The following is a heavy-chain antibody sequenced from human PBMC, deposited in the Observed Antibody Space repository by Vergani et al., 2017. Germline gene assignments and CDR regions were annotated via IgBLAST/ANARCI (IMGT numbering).Heavy chain of an antibody. V-gene: IGHV5-51*01. Sequence: EVQLVQSGAEVNKPGESLKISCPGSGYSFTSYWFVWVRQMPGKGLACLGFIYPCDSYTSYSPSFPGQVPISADKSISTAYLQWSSLKASDTAMYYCARQLITMVRGVPNPLDWYFDLWGRGTLVTVSS. J-gene: IGHJ2*01. CDR1: GYSFTSYW. CDR2: IYPCDSYT. D-gene: IGHD3-10*01. CDR3: ARQLITMVRGVPNPLDWYFDL.